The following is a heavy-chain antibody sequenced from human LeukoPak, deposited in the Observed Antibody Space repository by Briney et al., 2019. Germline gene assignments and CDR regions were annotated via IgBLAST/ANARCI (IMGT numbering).Heavy chain of an antibody. V-gene: IGHV3-74*01. CDR3: ANQLVVPAAIVSYYYYGMDV. CDR2: INSDGSST. CDR1: GFTFSSYW. D-gene: IGHD2-2*02. J-gene: IGHJ6*02. Sequence: GGSLSLSCVASGFTFSSYWMHRVRQAPGKGLVWFSRINSDGSSTYYADSVKGRFTISRDNSKNTLYLQMNSLRAEDTAVYYCANQLVVPAAIVSYYYYGMDVWGQGTTVTVSS.